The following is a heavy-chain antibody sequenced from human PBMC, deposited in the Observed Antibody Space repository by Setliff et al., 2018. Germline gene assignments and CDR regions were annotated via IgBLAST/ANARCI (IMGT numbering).Heavy chain of an antibody. J-gene: IGHJ4*02. V-gene: IGHV4-59*08. CDR1: GGSIRNYY. CDR2: IYSSGST. D-gene: IGHD5-12*01. CDR3: ARHVKVATEYFDC. Sequence: SETLSLTCTVSGGSIRNYYWSWIRQPPGKGLEWIGNIYSSGSTNYNPSLKSRVTVLVDTSKNQVSLRVISVTAADTAVYYCARHVKVATEYFDCWGQGTLVTVSS.